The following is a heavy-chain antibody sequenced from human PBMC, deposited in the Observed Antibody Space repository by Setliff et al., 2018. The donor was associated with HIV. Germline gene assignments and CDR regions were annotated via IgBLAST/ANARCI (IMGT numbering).Heavy chain of an antibody. CDR2: IHTSGST. J-gene: IGHJ3*02. CDR3: AREITYDYVWGSFRQGAFDI. V-gene: IGHV4-61*09. Sequence: SETLSLTCTVSGDSISSGSYYWSWIRQPAGKGLEWIGQIHTSGSTNYNPSLKSRVTISVDTSRNHFSLKLISVTAADTAVYYCAREITYDYVWGSFRQGAFDIWGQGTLVTVSS. CDR1: GDSISSGSYY. D-gene: IGHD3-16*01.